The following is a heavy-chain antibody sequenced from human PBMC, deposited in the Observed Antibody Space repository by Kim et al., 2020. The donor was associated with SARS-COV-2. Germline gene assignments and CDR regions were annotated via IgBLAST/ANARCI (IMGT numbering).Heavy chain of an antibody. D-gene: IGHD3-22*01. J-gene: IGHJ4*02. CDR3: ASFLHYYDSSGYYYSFDY. V-gene: IGHV4-39*01. CDR2: IYYSGST. Sequence: SETLSLTCTVSGGSISSSSYYWGWIRQPPGKGLEWIGSIYYSGSTYYNPSLKSRVTISVDTSKNQFSLKLSSVTAADTAVYYCASFLHYYDSSGYYYSFDYWGQGTLVTVST. CDR1: GGSISSSSYY.